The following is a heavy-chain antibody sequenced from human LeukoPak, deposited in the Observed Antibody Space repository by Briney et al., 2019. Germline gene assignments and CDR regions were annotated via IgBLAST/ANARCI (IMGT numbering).Heavy chain of an antibody. D-gene: IGHD5-18*01. CDR1: GYTFTGYY. CDR2: INPNSGST. Sequence: ASVKVSCKASGYTFTGYYMHWVRQAPGQGLEWMGWINPNSGSTNYAQKFQGRVTMTRDTSISTAYMELSRLRSDDTAVYYCARARKMIQLWEPTPADSGYWGQGTLVTVSS. V-gene: IGHV1-2*02. J-gene: IGHJ4*02. CDR3: ARARKMIQLWEPTPADSGY.